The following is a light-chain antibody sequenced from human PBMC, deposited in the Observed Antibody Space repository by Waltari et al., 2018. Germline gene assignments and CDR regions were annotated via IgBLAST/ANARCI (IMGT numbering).Light chain of an antibody. V-gene: IGLV1-40*01. CDR3: QSYDTSLSVV. CDR1: GPTLGAGSA. CDR2: GSS. J-gene: IGLJ3*02. Sequence: QSVLTQPPSVSGAPGPRVTIPCTGSGPTLGAGSAFPWYQQLPRAAPNLLIYGSSTRPLGVPDRFFGSTSGTSASLAITGLQAEDEADYYCQSYDTSLSVVFGGGTKLTVL.